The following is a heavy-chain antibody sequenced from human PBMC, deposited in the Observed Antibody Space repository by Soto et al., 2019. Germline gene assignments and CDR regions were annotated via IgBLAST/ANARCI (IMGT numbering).Heavy chain of an antibody. Sequence: PSETLSLTCAVYGGSFSGYYWSWIRQPPGKGLEWIGYIYYSGSTNYNPSLKSRVTISVDTSKNQFSLKLSSVTAADTAVYYCARTLDYGHMDVWGKGTTVTVSS. CDR2: IYYSGST. D-gene: IGHD3-16*01. J-gene: IGHJ6*03. V-gene: IGHV4-59*08. CDR3: ARTLDYGHMDV. CDR1: GGSFSGYY.